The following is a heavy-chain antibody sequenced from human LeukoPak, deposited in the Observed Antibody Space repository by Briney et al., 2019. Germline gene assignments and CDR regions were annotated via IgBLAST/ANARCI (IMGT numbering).Heavy chain of an antibody. J-gene: IGHJ3*02. Sequence: GGSLRLSCAASGFTFSSYAMHWVRQAPGKGLEWVTAISYDGSNKYYADSVKGRFTISRDNSKNTLYLQMNSLRAEDTAMYYCAKVSLNMVNDAFDIWGQGTMVSVSS. D-gene: IGHD4/OR15-4a*01. CDR2: ISYDGSNK. CDR3: AKVSLNMVNDAFDI. V-gene: IGHV3-30*04. CDR1: GFTFSSYA.